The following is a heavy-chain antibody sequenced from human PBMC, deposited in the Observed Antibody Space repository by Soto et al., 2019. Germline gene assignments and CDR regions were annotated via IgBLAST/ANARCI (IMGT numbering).Heavy chain of an antibody. CDR3: AMDRWLLTLATTLSGLDY. J-gene: IGHJ4*02. Sequence: QVQLVESGGGVVQPGRSLRLSCAASGFTFSSYAMHWVRQPPGRGLEWVTFISDDGSHEYYADSMKGRFSISRDNSKNTLYLQMSSLRIEDTAVYYCAMDRWLLTLATTLSGLDYWGQGTLVTVSS. D-gene: IGHD1-26*01. CDR1: GFTFSSYA. V-gene: IGHV3-30*03. CDR2: ISDDGSHE.